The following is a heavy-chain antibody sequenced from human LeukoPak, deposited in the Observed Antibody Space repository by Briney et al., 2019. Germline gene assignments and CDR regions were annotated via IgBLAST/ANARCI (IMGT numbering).Heavy chain of an antibody. J-gene: IGHJ3*02. V-gene: IGHV3-21*01. CDR1: GFTFSNYA. Sequence: GGSLRLSCAASGFTFSNYAMHWVRQAPGKGLEWVSSISSSSSYIYYADSVKGRFTISRDNAKNSLYLQMNSLRAEDTAVYYCARGRLDAFDIWGQGTMVTVSS. CDR2: ISSSSSYI. CDR3: ARGRLDAFDI.